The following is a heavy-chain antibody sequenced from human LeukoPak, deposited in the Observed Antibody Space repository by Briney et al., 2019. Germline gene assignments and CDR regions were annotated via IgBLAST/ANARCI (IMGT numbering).Heavy chain of an antibody. J-gene: IGHJ4*02. CDR2: ISYDGSNK. Sequence: GGSLRLSCAASGFTFSSYGMHWVRQAPSKGLEWVAVISYDGSNKYYADSVKGRFTISRDNSKNTLYLQMNSLRAEDTAVYYCAKDNQWRLDYWGQGTLVTVSS. CDR3: AKDNQWRLDY. CDR1: GFTFSSYG. D-gene: IGHD2-8*01. V-gene: IGHV3-30*18.